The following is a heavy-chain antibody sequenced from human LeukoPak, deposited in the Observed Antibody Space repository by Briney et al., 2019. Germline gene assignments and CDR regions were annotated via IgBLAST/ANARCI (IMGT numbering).Heavy chain of an antibody. CDR2: IYYSGST. V-gene: IGHV4-59*12. J-gene: IGHJ3*02. Sequence: PSETLSLTCTVSGGSINSYYWSWIRQPPGKGLEWIGYIYYSGSTNYNPSLKSRVTMSVDTSKNQFSLKLSSVTAADTAVYYCASRSSSWAFDIWGQGTMVTVSS. CDR1: GGSINSYY. CDR3: ASRSSSWAFDI. D-gene: IGHD2-2*01.